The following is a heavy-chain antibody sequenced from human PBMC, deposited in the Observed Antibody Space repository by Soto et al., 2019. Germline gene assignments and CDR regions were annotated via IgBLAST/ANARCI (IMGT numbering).Heavy chain of an antibody. CDR1: GGSISSSDYY. J-gene: IGHJ4*02. CDR3: ARLLAGTFDN. Sequence: QLQESGPGLVKPSETLSLTCNVSGGSISSSDYYWGWIRQPPGKGLEWIGNVYYRGTTYYNPSLKSRVTISVDTTKTQFSLHLSSVTAADTAVFYCARLLAGTFDNWGQGTLVTVSS. D-gene: IGHD2-8*02. CDR2: VYYRGTT. V-gene: IGHV4-39*01.